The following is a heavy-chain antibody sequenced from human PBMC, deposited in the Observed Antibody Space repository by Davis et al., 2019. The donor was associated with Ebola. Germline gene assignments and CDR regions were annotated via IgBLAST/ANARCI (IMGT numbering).Heavy chain of an antibody. CDR3: AKSVTMVRGGWSDY. CDR2: ISGSGGST. D-gene: IGHD3-10*01. V-gene: IGHV3-23*01. Sequence: GSLRLSCAASGFSVSTKYMNWVRQAPGKGLEWVSAISGSGGSTYYADSVKGRFTISRDNSKNTLYLQMNSLRAEDTAVYYCAKSVTMVRGGWSDYWGQGTLVTVSS. J-gene: IGHJ4*02. CDR1: GFSVSTKY.